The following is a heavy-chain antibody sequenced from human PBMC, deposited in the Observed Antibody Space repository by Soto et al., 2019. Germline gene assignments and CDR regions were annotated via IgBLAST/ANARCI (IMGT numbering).Heavy chain of an antibody. J-gene: IGHJ4*02. CDR2: ISYDGRNK. CDR1: GFSFSSYA. D-gene: IGHD3-3*01. Sequence: GGSLRLSCAASGFSFSSYAMHWVRQAPGKGLEWVAVISYDGRNKYYADSVKGRFTISRDNSKNTLYLQMNSLRAEDTAVYYCAREIERLLGYWGQGTLVTVSS. CDR3: AREIERLLGY. V-gene: IGHV3-30*04.